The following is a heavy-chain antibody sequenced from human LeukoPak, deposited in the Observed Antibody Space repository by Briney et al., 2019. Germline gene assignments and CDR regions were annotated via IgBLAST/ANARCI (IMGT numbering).Heavy chain of an antibody. CDR2: MNPNSGNT. CDR1: GYTFTSYD. V-gene: IGHV1-8*03. Sequence: GASVKVSCKASGYTFTSYDINWVRQATGQGLEWMGWMNPNSGNTGYAQKFQGRVTITRNTSISTAYMELSSLRSEDTAVYYCARDHADYDAFDIWGQGTMVTVSS. J-gene: IGHJ3*02. D-gene: IGHD5-12*01. CDR3: ARDHADYDAFDI.